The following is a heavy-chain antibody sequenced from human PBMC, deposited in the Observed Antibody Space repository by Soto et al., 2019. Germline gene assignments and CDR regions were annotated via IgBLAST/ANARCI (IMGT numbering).Heavy chain of an antibody. V-gene: IGHV4-34*01. CDR2: INHSGST. J-gene: IGHJ4*02. CDR1: GGSFSGYY. Sequence: SETLSLTCAVYGGSFSGYYWSWIRQPPGKGLEWIGEINHSGSTNYNPSLKSRVTISVDTSKNQFSLKLSSVTAADTAVYYCARGLTRFDYWGQGTLVTVSS. CDR3: ARGLTRFDY. D-gene: IGHD2-21*02.